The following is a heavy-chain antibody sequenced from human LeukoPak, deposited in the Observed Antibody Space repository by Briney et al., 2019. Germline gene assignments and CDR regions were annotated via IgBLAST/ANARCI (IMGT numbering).Heavy chain of an antibody. CDR2: IYPGDSDT. CDR1: GYTFSSYW. V-gene: IGHV5-51*01. J-gene: IGHJ3*02. D-gene: IGHD4/OR15-4a*01. Sequence: GESLKSSCKGSGYTFSSYWTAWVRQMPGEGLEWMGVIYPGDSDTRYSPSFQGQVTISADKSISTAYLQWSSLKASDTAMYYCARRADYWLRSKDAFDIWGQGTMVTVSS. CDR3: ARRADYWLRSKDAFDI.